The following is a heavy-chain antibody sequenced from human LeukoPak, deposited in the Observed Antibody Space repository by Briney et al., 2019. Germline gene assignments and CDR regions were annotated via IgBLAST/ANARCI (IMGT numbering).Heavy chain of an antibody. V-gene: IGHV4-59*01. CDR2: IYYSGST. J-gene: IGHJ3*02. CDR3: ARGVSGIAARPALNTMDMDAFDI. D-gene: IGHD6-6*01. CDR1: GGSISSYY. Sequence: NSSETLSLTCTVSGGSISSYYWSWIRQPPGKGLEWIGYIYYSGSTNYNPSLKSRVTISVDTSKNQFSLKLSSVTAADTAVYYCARGVSGIAARPALNTMDMDAFDIWGQGTMVTVSS.